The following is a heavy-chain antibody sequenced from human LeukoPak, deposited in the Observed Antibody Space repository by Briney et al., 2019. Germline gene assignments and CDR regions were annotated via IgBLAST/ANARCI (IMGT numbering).Heavy chain of an antibody. D-gene: IGHD3-9*01. V-gene: IGHV4-4*07. CDR1: GDSIIDYI. Sequence: SETLSLTCTVSGDSIIDYIWSWIRQPAGKGLELIGRIYTNVMTKYNPCPKSRVTTSVAASKKQLSFMLSSVTGADTAVHYCPGRVKTGIFALDIWGEGTMVSVSS. CDR3: PGRVKTGIFALDI. CDR2: IYTNVMT. J-gene: IGHJ3*02.